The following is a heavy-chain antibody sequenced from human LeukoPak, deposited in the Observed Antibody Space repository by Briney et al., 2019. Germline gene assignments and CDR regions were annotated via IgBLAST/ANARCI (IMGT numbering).Heavy chain of an antibody. J-gene: IGHJ3*02. CDR2: VRSKTHTYAT. D-gene: IGHD3-22*01. CDR1: GFTFSSYA. Sequence: GGSLRLSCAASGFTFSSYAMHWVRQASGKGLEWVGRVRSKTHTYATAYAASVKGRFTLSRDDSKNTAYLQMNSLKTEDTAVYYCTRHGGRDYYDSTEDGFDTWGQGTMVTVSS. CDR3: TRHGGRDYYDSTEDGFDT. V-gene: IGHV3-73*01.